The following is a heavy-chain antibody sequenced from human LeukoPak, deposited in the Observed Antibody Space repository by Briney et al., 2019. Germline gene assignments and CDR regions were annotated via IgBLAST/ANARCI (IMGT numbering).Heavy chain of an antibody. J-gene: IGHJ4*02. Sequence: GASVKVSCKASGYTFTSYGISWVRQVPGQGPEWMGWISAYNGNTNYAQKLQGRVTMTTDTSTTTAYMELRSLRSDDTAVYYCAGYYYDSSGYHYWGQGTLVTVSS. D-gene: IGHD3-22*01. CDR1: GYTFTSYG. V-gene: IGHV1-18*01. CDR2: ISAYNGNT. CDR3: AGYYYDSSGYHY.